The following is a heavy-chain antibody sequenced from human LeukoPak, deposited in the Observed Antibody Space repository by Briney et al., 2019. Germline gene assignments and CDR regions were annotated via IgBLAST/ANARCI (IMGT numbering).Heavy chain of an antibody. CDR1: GYTFTGYY. D-gene: IGHD4-11*01. J-gene: IGHJ4*02. V-gene: IGHV1-2*02. Sequence: ASVKVSCKASGYTFTGYYMHWVRQAPGQGLEWVGWINPNSGCTKYAQKLQGRLTMTRDKSISTAYMEVSRLRSADTAVYYGAREGDSNYVYWGQGTLVTVSS. CDR3: AREGDSNYVY. CDR2: INPNSGCT.